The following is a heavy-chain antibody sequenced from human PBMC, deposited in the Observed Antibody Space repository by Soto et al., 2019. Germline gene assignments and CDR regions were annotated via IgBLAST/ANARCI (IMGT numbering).Heavy chain of an antibody. CDR2: IYPGGVNI. CDR3: AKVRCNCSGGSCYCNWFDP. Sequence: GASVKVSCKAIGYSFTSHYMHWVRQAPGQGLEWMGTIYPGGVNIGYAQKFKGRVTMTKDTSTSTVYMELNSLTSEDTAVYYCAKVRCNCSGGSCYCNWFDPWGQGTLVTVSS. V-gene: IGHV1-46*01. CDR1: GYSFTSHY. J-gene: IGHJ5*02. D-gene: IGHD2-15*01.